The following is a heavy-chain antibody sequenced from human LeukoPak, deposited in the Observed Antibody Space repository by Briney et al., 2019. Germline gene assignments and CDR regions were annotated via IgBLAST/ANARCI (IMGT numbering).Heavy chain of an antibody. CDR3: ARLYHAFDI. CDR2: IHLSGST. D-gene: IGHD3-16*01. J-gene: IGHJ3*02. Sequence: PSETLSLTCAVYGGSFSGYSWSWIRQSPGKGLEWIGEIHLSGSTNFNPSLKSRVTILIDTSKNQFSLKLRSVTAADTAVYYCARLYHAFDIWGQGTMVTVST. V-gene: IGHV4-34*01. CDR1: GGSFSGYS.